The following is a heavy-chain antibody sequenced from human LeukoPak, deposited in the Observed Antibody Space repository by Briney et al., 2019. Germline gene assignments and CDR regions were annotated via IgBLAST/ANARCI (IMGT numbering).Heavy chain of an antibody. CDR1: GFTFSTYN. Sequence: GGSLRLSCAASGFTFSTYNMNWVRQAPGKGLEWVSSIGNSSYKYYADSVKGRFTISRDNAKNSLYLQMNSLRAEDTAVYYCARAHIVGFDYYYYLDVRGRGTTVTVSS. V-gene: IGHV3-21*01. D-gene: IGHD3-16*02. J-gene: IGHJ6*03. CDR3: ARAHIVGFDYYYYLDV. CDR2: IGNSSYK.